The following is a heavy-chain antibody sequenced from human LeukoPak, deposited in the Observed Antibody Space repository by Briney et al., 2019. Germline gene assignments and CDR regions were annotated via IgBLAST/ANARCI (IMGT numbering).Heavy chain of an antibody. D-gene: IGHD6-13*01. CDR3: ARGSREGYTSSWYQGEYFQH. CDR2: FNVYKGNT. Sequence: APVKLSCKAARYSFTSYDISWVPQAPRHRLEGMGWFNVYKGNTDYTEKLQGSITMTTDTSTSTVYMEMSSLKSDDKAVYYCARGSREGYTSSWYQGEYFQHWGQGTLVTVSS. J-gene: IGHJ1*01. CDR1: RYSFTSYD. V-gene: IGHV1-18*01.